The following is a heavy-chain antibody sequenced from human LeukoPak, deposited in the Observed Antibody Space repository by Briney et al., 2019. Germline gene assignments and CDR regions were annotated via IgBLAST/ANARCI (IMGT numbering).Heavy chain of an antibody. CDR2: INHSGST. CDR1: GGSFSGYY. J-gene: IGHJ4*02. Sequence: LETLSLTCAVYGGSFSGYYWSWIRQPPGKGLEWIGEINHSGSTNYNPSLKSRVTISVDTSKNQFSLKLSSVTAADTAVYYCARGRDYWGQGTLVTVSS. V-gene: IGHV4-34*01. CDR3: ARGRDY.